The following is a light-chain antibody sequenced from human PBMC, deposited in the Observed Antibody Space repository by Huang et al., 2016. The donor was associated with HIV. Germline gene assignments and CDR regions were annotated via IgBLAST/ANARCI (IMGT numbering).Light chain of an antibody. J-gene: IGKJ1*01. Sequence: DIQMTQSPSTLSASVGDRVTITCRASQSIDSYVAWYQQKPGKAPKLLIYDASSLDSGVPSRFSGSGSGTEFTLTISSLQPDNFATYYCQQYHSYPGTFGQGTKVEIK. V-gene: IGKV1-5*01. CDR1: QSIDSY. CDR2: DAS. CDR3: QQYHSYPGT.